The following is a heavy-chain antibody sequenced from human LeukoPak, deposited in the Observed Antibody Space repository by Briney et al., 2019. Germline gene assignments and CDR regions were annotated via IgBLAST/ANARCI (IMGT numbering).Heavy chain of an antibody. CDR3: ARDQPITD. CDR2: IIPMLGSI. Sequence: SVKVSCKASGGTFSRYALNWVRQAPGQGLEWMGGIIPMLGSIYYAQKFQGRVTISTDESTTTAYMELTSLRSEDTAVYYCARDQPITDWGPGTLVTVSS. CDR1: GGTFSRYA. V-gene: IGHV1-69*05. D-gene: IGHD1-20*01. J-gene: IGHJ4*02.